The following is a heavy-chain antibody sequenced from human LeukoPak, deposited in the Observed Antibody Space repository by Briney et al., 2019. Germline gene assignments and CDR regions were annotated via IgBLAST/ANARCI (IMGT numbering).Heavy chain of an antibody. CDR1: GYTFTGYY. V-gene: IGHV1-2*02. D-gene: IGHD3-22*01. CDR3: ARDPGPYYYDSSGLDV. Sequence: PGASVKVSCKASGYTFTGYYMHWVRQAPGQGLEWMGWINPNSGGTNYAQKFQGRVTMTRDTSISTAYMELSRLRPDDTAVYYCARDPGPYYYDSSGLDVWGQGTTVTVSS. CDR2: INPNSGGT. J-gene: IGHJ6*02.